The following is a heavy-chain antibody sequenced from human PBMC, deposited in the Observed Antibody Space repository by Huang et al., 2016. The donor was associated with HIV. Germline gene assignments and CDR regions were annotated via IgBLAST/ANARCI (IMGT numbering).Heavy chain of an antibody. V-gene: IGHV1-24*01. CDR1: GYTVSELS. D-gene: IGHD2-15*01. Sequence: QVQLVESGAELKKPGASVRVSCKVSGYTVSELSLHWVRQAPEKGLEWRGGFDAEGGETIYAKRVQGRVTMTEDTSTDTAYMELSSLRPEDTAVYYCATSTPDVGAGVLRSAFDIWGQGTMVTVSS. CDR3: ATSTPDVGAGVLRSAFDI. CDR2: FDAEGGET. J-gene: IGHJ3*02.